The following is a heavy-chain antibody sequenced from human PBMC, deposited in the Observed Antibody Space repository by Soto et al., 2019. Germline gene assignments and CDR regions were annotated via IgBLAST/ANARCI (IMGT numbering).Heavy chain of an antibody. CDR3: VRERTKNSRNRIEP. CDR2: IYATGDT. V-gene: IGHV4-4*07. Sequence: SETLSLTCNVSGASLSRYYWGWIRQPPGKGLEWIGRIYATGDTDYNPSLKSRISMSVDMSKKQFSLTLRSVTAADTAIYYCVRERTKNSRNRIEPSGRGILVTVS. J-gene: IGHJ5*02. CDR1: GASLSRYY.